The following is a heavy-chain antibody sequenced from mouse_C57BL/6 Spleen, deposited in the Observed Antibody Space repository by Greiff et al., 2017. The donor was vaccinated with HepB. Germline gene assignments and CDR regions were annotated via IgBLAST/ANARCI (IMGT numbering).Heavy chain of an antibody. CDR1: GYTFTSYW. Sequence: VQLVESGAELVKSGASVKVSCKASGYTFTSYWMHWVKQRPGQGLEWIGRIHPSDSDTNYNQKFKGKATLTVDKSSSTAYMQLSSLTSEDSAVYYGAMGCGNYDFDCWGQGTTLTVSS. J-gene: IGHJ2*01. CDR3: AMGCGNYDFDC. CDR2: IHPSDSDT. V-gene: IGHV1-74*04. D-gene: IGHD2-1*01.